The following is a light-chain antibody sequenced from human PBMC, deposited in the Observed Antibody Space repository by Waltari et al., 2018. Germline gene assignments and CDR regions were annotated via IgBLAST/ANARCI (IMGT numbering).Light chain of an antibody. Sequence: EIVLTQSPGTPSLSPGERATLSCRASQSVSSSYLAWYQQKHGKAPRLLIYGASSRATGIPDRFSGSGSGTDFTLTISRLEPEDVAVYYCQQYGSSPPELTFGGGTKVEIK. CDR3: QQYGSSPPELT. CDR2: GAS. J-gene: IGKJ4*01. CDR1: QSVSSSY. V-gene: IGKV3-20*01.